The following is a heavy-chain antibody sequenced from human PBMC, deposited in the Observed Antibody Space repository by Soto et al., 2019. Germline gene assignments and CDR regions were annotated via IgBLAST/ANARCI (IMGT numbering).Heavy chain of an antibody. CDR3: AKSHSSSWYFRFDY. J-gene: IGHJ4*02. D-gene: IGHD6-13*01. CDR1: GFTFSSYG. Sequence: QVQLVESGGGVVQPGRSLRLSCAASGFTFSSYGMHWVRQAPGKGLEWVAVISYDGSNKYYADSVKGRFTISRDNSKNTLYLQMNSLRAEDTAVYYCAKSHSSSWYFRFDYWGQGTLVTVSS. CDR2: ISYDGSNK. V-gene: IGHV3-30*18.